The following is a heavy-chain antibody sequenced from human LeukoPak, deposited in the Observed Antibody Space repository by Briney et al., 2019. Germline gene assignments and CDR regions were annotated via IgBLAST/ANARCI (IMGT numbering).Heavy chain of an antibody. CDR1: GYTFSSYG. Sequence: ASVKVSCKASGYTFSSYGVSWVRQAPGQGLEWMGWISAYNGNTNYAQKFQGRVTMTEDTSTDTAYMELSSLRSEDTAVYYCATGPGRYCSSTSCYTGDYWGQGTLVTVSS. CDR3: ATGPGRYCSSTSCYTGDY. J-gene: IGHJ4*02. V-gene: IGHV1-18*01. CDR2: ISAYNGNT. D-gene: IGHD2-2*02.